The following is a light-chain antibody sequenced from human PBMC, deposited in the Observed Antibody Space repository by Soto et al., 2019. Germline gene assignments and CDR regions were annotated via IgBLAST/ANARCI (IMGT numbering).Light chain of an antibody. CDR1: QGISSY. CDR3: QQYDIRPT. CDR2: AAS. V-gene: IGKV1-9*01. J-gene: IGKJ4*01. Sequence: IHEINSPSSLSASKEDRVTITFRASQGISSYLGWYQQKPGKAPNLLIYAASTLQSGVPSRFSGGGSGTDFTLTFSSLQPEDIATCYCQQYDIRPTFGGGTKVDIK.